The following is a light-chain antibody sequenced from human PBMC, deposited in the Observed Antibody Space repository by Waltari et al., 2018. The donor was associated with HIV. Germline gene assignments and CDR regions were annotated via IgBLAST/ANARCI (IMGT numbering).Light chain of an antibody. J-gene: IGLJ2*01. CDR3: ASYAGRNNLV. CDR2: EVY. CDR1: SRDVGRYNY. Sequence: QSALTQPPSASGSPGQSVTISCTGTSRDVGRYNYVSWYKQHPGEAPKVVIFEVYKRPSGVPDRLSGSKSGNTASLTVSGLQADDEATYYCASYAGRNNLVFGGGTKLTVL. V-gene: IGLV2-8*01.